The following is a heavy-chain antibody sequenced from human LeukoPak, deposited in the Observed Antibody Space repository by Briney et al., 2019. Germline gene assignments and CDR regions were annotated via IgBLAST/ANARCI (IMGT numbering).Heavy chain of an antibody. CDR2: INNDGSVA. CDR1: GFTFSNAW. Sequence: GGSLRLSCAASGFTFSNAWMSWVRQPPGKGLMWVSFINNDGSVADYADSVKGRFTISRDNAKNTVYLQMNSLGAEDRAVYYCARGGPAGQSPDYWGPGTLVTVSS. CDR3: ARGGPAGQSPDY. J-gene: IGHJ4*01. D-gene: IGHD5-12*01. V-gene: IGHV3-74*01.